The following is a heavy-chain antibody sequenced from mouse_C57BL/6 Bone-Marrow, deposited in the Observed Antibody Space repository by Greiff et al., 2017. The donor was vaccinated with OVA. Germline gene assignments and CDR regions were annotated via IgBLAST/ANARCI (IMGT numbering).Heavy chain of an antibody. D-gene: IGHD1-1*01. V-gene: IGHV1-26*01. J-gene: IGHJ4*01. CDR1: GYTFTDYY. CDR3: ARMATVDMDY. Sequence: VQLQQSGPELVKPGASVKISCKASGYTFTDYYMNWVKQSHGKSLEWIGDINPNNGGTSYNQKFKGKATLTVDKSYSTAYMELLSLTSEDSAVYYCARMATVDMDYWGQGTSVTVSS. CDR2: INPNNGGT.